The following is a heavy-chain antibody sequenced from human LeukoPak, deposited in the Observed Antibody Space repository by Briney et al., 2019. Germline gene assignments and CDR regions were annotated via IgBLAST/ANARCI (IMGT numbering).Heavy chain of an antibody. D-gene: IGHD1-26*01. CDR3: ARGLVGAKGLGGVYNWFDP. CDR1: GYTFTSYY. V-gene: IGHV1-46*01. Sequence: GASVKVSCKASGYTFTSYYMHWVRQAPGQGLEWMGIINPSGGSTSYAQKFQGRVTMTRDTSISTAYMELSRLRSDDTAVYYCARGLVGAKGLGGVYNWFDPWGQGTLVTVSS. J-gene: IGHJ5*02. CDR2: INPSGGST.